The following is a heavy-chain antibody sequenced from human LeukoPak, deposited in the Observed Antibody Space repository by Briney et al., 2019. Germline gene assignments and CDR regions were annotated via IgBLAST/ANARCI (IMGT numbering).Heavy chain of an antibody. CDR1: GYTFTSYY. J-gene: IGHJ4*02. D-gene: IGHD2-2*01. CDR2: INPSGGST. V-gene: IGHV1-46*01. CDR3: AKDTLNYCSSTSCYGGALDY. Sequence: ASVKVSCKASGYTFTSYYMHWVRQAPGQGLEWMGIINPSGGSTSYAQKFQGRVTMTRDTSTSTVYMELSSLRSEDTAVYYCAKDTLNYCSSTSCYGGALDYWGQGTLVTVSS.